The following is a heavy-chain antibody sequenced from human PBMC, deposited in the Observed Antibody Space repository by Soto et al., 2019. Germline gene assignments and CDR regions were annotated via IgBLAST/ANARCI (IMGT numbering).Heavy chain of an antibody. CDR3: GADRDYDILTGHQGGGYVFDI. Sequence: ASVKVSCKASGYTFTSYYMHWVRQAPGQGLEWMGIINPSGGSTSYAQKFQGRVTMTRDTSTSTVYMELRSLRSEDRAVYYCGADRDYDILTGHQGGGYVFDIWGQGKRAT. CDR2: INPSGGST. CDR1: GYTFTSYY. J-gene: IGHJ3*02. D-gene: IGHD3-9*01. V-gene: IGHV1-46*01.